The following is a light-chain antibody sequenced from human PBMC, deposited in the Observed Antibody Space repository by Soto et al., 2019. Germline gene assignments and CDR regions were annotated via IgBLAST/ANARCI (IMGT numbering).Light chain of an antibody. CDR1: QNVGSRY. CDR2: GTS. J-gene: IGKJ1*01. Sequence: EIVLTQSPGTLSLSPGARATLSCRASQNVGSRYLAWYQQKPGQAPRLLIYGTSNRATGIPDRFSGIGSGTDFSLTISSLEPGDLAVYYCQQYGSSPRTFGQGTKVEIK. CDR3: QQYGSSPRT. V-gene: IGKV3-20*01.